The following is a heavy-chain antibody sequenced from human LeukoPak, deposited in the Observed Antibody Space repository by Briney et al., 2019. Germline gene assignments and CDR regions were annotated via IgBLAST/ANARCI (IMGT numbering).Heavy chain of an antibody. D-gene: IGHD3-10*01. CDR2: IYSGGST. CDR3: ASGSGSYRTPYYYMDV. CDR1: GFTVSSNY. Sequence: GGSLRLSCAASGFTVSSNYMSWVRQAPGKGLEWVSVIYSGGSTYYEDSVKGRFTISRDNSKNTLYLQMNSLRAEDTAVYYCASGSGSYRTPYYYMDVWGTGTTATV. J-gene: IGHJ6*03. V-gene: IGHV3-53*01.